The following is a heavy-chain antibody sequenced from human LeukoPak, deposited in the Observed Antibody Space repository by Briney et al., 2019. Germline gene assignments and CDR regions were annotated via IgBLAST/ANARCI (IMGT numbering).Heavy chain of an antibody. Sequence: PGGSLRLSCEASGFTFSTFWMSWVRQAPGKGLEWVANIKQDGSEKYYVDSVKGRFTISRDNAKNSLYLQMNSLRAEDTAVYYCARVSKWELLQRSDAFDIWGQGTMVTVSS. V-gene: IGHV3-7*01. J-gene: IGHJ3*02. D-gene: IGHD1-26*01. CDR3: ARVSKWELLQRSDAFDI. CDR1: GFTFSTFW. CDR2: IKQDGSEK.